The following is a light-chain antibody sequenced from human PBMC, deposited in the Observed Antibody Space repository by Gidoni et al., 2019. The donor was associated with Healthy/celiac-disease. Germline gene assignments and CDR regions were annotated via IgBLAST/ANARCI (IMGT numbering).Light chain of an antibody. J-gene: IGKJ1*01. CDR2: GAS. CDR3: QQYNNWPPWT. Sequence: EIVMTQSLATLSVAPGDRAPLSCRASQIVTSHLAWYQQKPGQAPRPLISGASHRATGIPVRFSGSGAGTEFAPTISSLQSEDFAVYYCQQYNNWPPWTFGQGTKVEIK. V-gene: IGKV3-15*01. CDR1: QIVTSH.